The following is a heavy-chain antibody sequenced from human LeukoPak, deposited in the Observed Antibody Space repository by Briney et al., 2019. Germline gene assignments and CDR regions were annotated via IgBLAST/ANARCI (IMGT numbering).Heavy chain of an antibody. CDR1: GGSISSHY. D-gene: IGHD2/OR15-2a*01. V-gene: IGHV4-59*11. CDR2: IYYSGST. J-gene: IGHJ6*03. Sequence: PSETLSLTCTVSGGSISSHYWSWIRQPPGKGLEWIGYIYYSGSTNYNPSLKSRVTILVDTSKNQFSLKLSSVTAADTAVYYCARGLIAYYYMDVWGKGTTVTVSS. CDR3: ARGLIAYYYMDV.